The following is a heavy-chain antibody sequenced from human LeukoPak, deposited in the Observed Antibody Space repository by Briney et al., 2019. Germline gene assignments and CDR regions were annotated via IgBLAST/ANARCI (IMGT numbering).Heavy chain of an antibody. Sequence: PGGSLRLSCAASGFTFSSYEMNWVRQAPGKGLEWVSYISSSGSTIYYADSVKGRFTIFRDNAKNSLYLQMNGLRAEDTAVYYCARDRSITMVRGASPRYYYYMDVWGKGTTVTVSS. CDR3: ARDRSITMVRGASPRYYYYMDV. CDR1: GFTFSSYE. V-gene: IGHV3-48*03. CDR2: ISSSGSTI. J-gene: IGHJ6*03. D-gene: IGHD3-10*01.